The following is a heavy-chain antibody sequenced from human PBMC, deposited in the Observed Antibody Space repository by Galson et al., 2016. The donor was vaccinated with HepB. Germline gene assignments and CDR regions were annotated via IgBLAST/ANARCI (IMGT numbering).Heavy chain of an antibody. D-gene: IGHD6-19*01. V-gene: IGHV3-74*01. CDR1: GFTFSSYY. CDR2: INRDESST. CDR3: AKPFLSSGLYYFDY. Sequence: SLRLSCAASGFTFSSYYMHWVRQAPGKGLVWVSRINRDESSTSYADYVKGRFTISRDNAKNSLYLQMNSLRDDDTAVYYCAKPFLSSGLYYFDYWGQGSLVTVSS. J-gene: IGHJ4*02.